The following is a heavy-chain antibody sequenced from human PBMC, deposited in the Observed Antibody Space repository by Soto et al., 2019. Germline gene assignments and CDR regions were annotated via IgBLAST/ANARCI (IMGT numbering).Heavy chain of an antibody. J-gene: IGHJ4*02. D-gene: IGHD3-3*01. CDR2: VYYSGST. V-gene: IGHV4-39*01. CDR3: ARQLNYDFWSGSGYFDN. CDR1: GSISSTEYY. Sequence: SETLSLTCSVSGSISSTEYYWGWIRQPPGKGLEWIGSVYYSGSTDYNPSLKSRVTISVDTSKNQFSLRVSSVTAADTALYYCARQLNYDFWSGSGYFDNWGQGAMVTVYS.